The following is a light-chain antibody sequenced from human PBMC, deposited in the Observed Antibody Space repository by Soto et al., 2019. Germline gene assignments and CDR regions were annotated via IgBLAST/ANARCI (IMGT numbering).Light chain of an antibody. CDR3: QQYSTLPHT. CDR2: GIS. Sequence: ENVLTQSPGTLSLSPGEGATLSCRASQTVTNSFFAWYQRKPGQAPRLPIYGISNRATGIPDRFSGSGSGTDFTLTISRLEPEDFVVYYCQQYSTLPHTFGQGTKLEV. CDR1: QTVTNSF. V-gene: IGKV3-20*01. J-gene: IGKJ2*01.